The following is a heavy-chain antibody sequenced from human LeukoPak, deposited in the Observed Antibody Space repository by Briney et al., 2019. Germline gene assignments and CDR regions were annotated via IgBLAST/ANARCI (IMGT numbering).Heavy chain of an antibody. Sequence: GGSLRLSCAASGFTFSSYGMHWVRQAPGKGLEWVAFIRYDGSNKYYADSVKGRFTISRDNSKNTLYLQMNSLRAEDTAVYYCAKAHTYYYGSGSYRTYYFDYWGQGTLVTVSS. CDR1: GFTFSSYG. V-gene: IGHV3-30*02. D-gene: IGHD3-10*01. CDR2: IRYDGSNK. CDR3: AKAHTYYYGSGSYRTYYFDY. J-gene: IGHJ4*02.